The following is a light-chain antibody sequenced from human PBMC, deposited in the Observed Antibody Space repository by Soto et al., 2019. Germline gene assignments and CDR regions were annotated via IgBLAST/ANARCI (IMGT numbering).Light chain of an antibody. Sequence: EIVVTQSPATLSASPGERVTLTCRASQFVSTRLAWYQQRPGQVPRLLIYDAYTRALGISARFSGSGSGTEFTLTISSLQSEDFALYYCQEYFQWPPGMFGPGTKVDNK. CDR3: QEYFQWPPGM. V-gene: IGKV3-15*01. CDR2: DAY. J-gene: IGKJ1*01. CDR1: QFVSTR.